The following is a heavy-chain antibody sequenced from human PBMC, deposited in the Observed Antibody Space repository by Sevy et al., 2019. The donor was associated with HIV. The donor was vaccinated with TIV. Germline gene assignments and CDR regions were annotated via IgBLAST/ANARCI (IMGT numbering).Heavy chain of an antibody. D-gene: IGHD3-10*01. J-gene: IGHJ6*02. V-gene: IGHV1-2*02. Sequence: ASVKVSCKASGYTFTGYYMHWVRQAPGQGLEWMGWINPNSGGTNYAQKFQGRVTMTRDTSISTANMELSRLRSDDTAVYYCARVPLWFGEFPGVYYYGMDVWGQGTTVTVSS. CDR3: ARVPLWFGEFPGVYYYGMDV. CDR1: GYTFTGYY. CDR2: INPNSGGT.